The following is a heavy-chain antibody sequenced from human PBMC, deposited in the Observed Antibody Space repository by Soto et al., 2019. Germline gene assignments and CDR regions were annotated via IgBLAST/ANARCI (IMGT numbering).Heavy chain of an antibody. CDR2: IKQDGSDN. D-gene: IGHD6-13*01. V-gene: IGHV3-7*01. CDR1: GFTFSNYW. CDR3: ARISALAAAV. Sequence: EVQLVESGGGLVQPGGSLRLSCVASGFTFSNYWMSWVRQAPGKGLEWVANIKQDGSDNYYVDSVKGRFTISRDNAKNSLSRQRNSLRAKDTSVYYCARISALAAAVWGQGTVVTVSS. J-gene: IGHJ3*01.